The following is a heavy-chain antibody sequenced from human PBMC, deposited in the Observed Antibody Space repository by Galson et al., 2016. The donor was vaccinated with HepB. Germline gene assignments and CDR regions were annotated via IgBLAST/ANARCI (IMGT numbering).Heavy chain of an antibody. D-gene: IGHD6-19*01. CDR1: GDSVSSNSAV. CDR3: TRGCEYSSGWYYFDH. Sequence: CAISGDSVSSNSAVWNWIRQSPSRGLEWLGRTFYKSKWYNDYAVSVKSRITVNADTSKNQFSLHLNSVTPDDTAVYYCTRGCEYSSGWYYFDHWGQGTLVTVSS. CDR2: TFYKSKWYN. V-gene: IGHV6-1*01. J-gene: IGHJ4*02.